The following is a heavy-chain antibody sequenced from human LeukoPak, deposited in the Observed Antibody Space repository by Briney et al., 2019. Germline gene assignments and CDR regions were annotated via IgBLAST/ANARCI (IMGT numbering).Heavy chain of an antibody. CDR3: ARGIRITIFVRTDAFDI. CDR2: ISSSGSTI. Sequence: NSGGSLRLSCAASGFTFSDYYMSWIRQAPGKGLEWVSYISSSGSTIYYADSVKGRFTISRDNAKNSLYLQMNSLRAEDTAVYYCARGIRITIFVRTDAFDIWGQGTMVTVSS. J-gene: IGHJ3*02. D-gene: IGHD3-3*01. V-gene: IGHV3-11*04. CDR1: GFTFSDYY.